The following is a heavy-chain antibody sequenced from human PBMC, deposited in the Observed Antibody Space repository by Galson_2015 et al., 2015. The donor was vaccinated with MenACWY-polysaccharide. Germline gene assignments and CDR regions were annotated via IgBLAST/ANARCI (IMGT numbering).Heavy chain of an antibody. V-gene: IGHV3-30*18. CDR3: AKDRSLRGLSVFYYGMDV. D-gene: IGHD3-10*01. Sequence: WLAVISYDGSNKYYLGSVKGRFTISRDNSKDMVYLHMNSLRGEDTAVYFCAKDRSLRGLSVFYYGMDVWGRGTTVIVSS. CDR2: ISYDGSNK. J-gene: IGHJ6*02.